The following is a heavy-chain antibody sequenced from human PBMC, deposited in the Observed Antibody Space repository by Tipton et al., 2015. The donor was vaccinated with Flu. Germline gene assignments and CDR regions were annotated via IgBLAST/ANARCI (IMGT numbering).Heavy chain of an antibody. CDR3: ARDTRRYNWNYAYFDY. D-gene: IGHD1-7*01. V-gene: IGHV4-34*01. CDR1: GGSFSGYY. CDR2: INHSGST. J-gene: IGHJ4*02. Sequence: TLSLTCAVYGGSFSGYYWSWIRQPPGKGLEWIGEINHSGSTNYNPSLKSRVTMSVDTSKNQFSLKLSSVTAADTAVYYCARDTRRYNWNYAYFDYWGQGTLVTVSS.